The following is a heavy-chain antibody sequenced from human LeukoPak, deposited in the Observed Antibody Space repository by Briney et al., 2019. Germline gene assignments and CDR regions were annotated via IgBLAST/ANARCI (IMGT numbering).Heavy chain of an antibody. CDR1: GFTFSSYW. CDR3: AKGATIIGAVISQSNWFDP. J-gene: IGHJ5*02. D-gene: IGHD3-3*01. CDR2: ISGSGGST. Sequence: PGGSLRLSCAASGFTFSSYWMSWVRQAPGKGLEWVSAISGSGGSTYYADSVKGRFTISRDNSKNTLYLQMNSLRAEDTAVYYCAKGATIIGAVISQSNWFDPWGQGTLVTVSS. V-gene: IGHV3-23*01.